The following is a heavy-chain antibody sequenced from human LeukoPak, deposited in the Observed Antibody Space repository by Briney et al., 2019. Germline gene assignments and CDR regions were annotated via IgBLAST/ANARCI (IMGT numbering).Heavy chain of an antibody. CDR1: AYDFTGYY. V-gene: IGHV1-2*06. D-gene: IGHD5-24*01. J-gene: IGHJ4*02. CDR2: LNPNTGHA. CDR3: AKDRDGADRIIL. Sequence: ASVKVSCKVVAYDFTGYYIHWVRQTPGQGPEWMGRLNPNTGHAVYAFKFQGRVTITRDTSSSTAYMEVTRLTSDDTALYYCAKDRDGADRIILWGQGTLVTVSS.